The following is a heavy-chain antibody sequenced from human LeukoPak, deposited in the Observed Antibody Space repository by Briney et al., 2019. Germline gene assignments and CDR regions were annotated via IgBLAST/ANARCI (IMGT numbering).Heavy chain of an antibody. Sequence: GGTLRLSCAASGFTYNRHSATWVRQAPGKGLEGVANIKEDGRKKNYVESVKGRFTISRDNPKHSLYLQMNTLGAEDTAVYYCAKEASWDYWGQGTLVTVSS. V-gene: IGHV3-7*03. J-gene: IGHJ4*02. CDR3: AKEASWDY. CDR2: IKEDGRKK. CDR1: GFTYNRHS.